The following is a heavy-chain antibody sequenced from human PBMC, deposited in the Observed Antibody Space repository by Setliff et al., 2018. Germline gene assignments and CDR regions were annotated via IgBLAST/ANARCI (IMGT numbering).Heavy chain of an antibody. Sequence: PGESLKISCKASEYSFTTYWIGWVRQMPGKGLEWMGIIYPGDSGTRYSPSFQGQVTISADKSINTAYLQWSSLKASDTAMYYCARRNTAMVYGFDIWGQGTMVTVS. V-gene: IGHV5-51*01. J-gene: IGHJ3*02. D-gene: IGHD5-18*01. CDR2: IYPGDSGT. CDR3: ARRNTAMVYGFDI. CDR1: EYSFTTYW.